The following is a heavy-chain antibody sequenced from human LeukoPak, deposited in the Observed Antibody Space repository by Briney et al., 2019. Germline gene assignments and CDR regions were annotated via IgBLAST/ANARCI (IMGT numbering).Heavy chain of an antibody. CDR1: GYSISSGYY. D-gene: IGHD1-14*01. V-gene: IGHV4-38-2*02. Sequence: SETLSLTCTVSGYSISSGYYWGWIRQPPGKGLEWIGSIYHSGSTYYNPSLKRRVTISVDTSKNQFSLKLSSVTAADTAVYYCAREPGAVSDSQFADCWGQGTLVTVSS. CDR2: IYHSGST. CDR3: AREPGAVSDSQFADC. J-gene: IGHJ4*02.